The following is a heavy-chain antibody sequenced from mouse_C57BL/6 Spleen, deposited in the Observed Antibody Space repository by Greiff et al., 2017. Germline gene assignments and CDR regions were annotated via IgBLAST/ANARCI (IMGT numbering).Heavy chain of an antibody. CDR2: IRNKANGYTT. CDR1: GFTFTDYY. V-gene: IGHV7-3*01. Sequence: EVQVVESGGGLVQPGGSLSLSCAASGFTFTDYYMSWVRQPPGKALEWLGFIRNKANGYTTEYSASVKGRFTISRDNSQSILYLQMNALRAEDSATYYCARLRDAMDYWGQGTSVTVSS. J-gene: IGHJ4*01. CDR3: ARLRDAMDY.